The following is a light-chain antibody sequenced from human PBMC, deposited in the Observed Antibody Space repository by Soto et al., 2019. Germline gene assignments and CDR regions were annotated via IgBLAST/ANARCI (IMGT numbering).Light chain of an antibody. CDR3: QQRSSWPIT. V-gene: IGKV3D-20*02. J-gene: IGKJ5*01. CDR1: QITDTNS. Sequence: EIMLTHSPGTLSLYPNERATLSCRASQITDTNSLAWYQQKPGQAPRLLIYFASSRATGIPDRFSGSGSGTDFTLTISSLEPEDFAVYYCQQRSSWPITFAQGTRLEIK. CDR2: FAS.